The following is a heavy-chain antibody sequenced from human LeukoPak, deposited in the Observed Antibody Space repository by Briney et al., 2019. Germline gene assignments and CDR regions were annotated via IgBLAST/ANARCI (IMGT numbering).Heavy chain of an antibody. CDR1: GFTFSSYG. J-gene: IGHJ4*02. V-gene: IGHV3-33*01. D-gene: IGHD3-22*01. CDR3: ARDGGGSGYLEYYFDY. Sequence: PGGSLRLSCAASGFTFSSYGMHWVRQAPGKGLEWVAVIWYDGSNKYYADSVKGRFTISRDNSKNTLYLQMNSLRAEDTAVYYCARDGGGSGYLEYYFDYWGQGTLVTVSS. CDR2: IWYDGSNK.